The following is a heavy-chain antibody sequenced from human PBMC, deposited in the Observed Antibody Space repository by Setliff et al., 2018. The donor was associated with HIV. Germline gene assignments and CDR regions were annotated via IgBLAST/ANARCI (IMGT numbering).Heavy chain of an antibody. CDR1: GYTFTKYA. D-gene: IGHD1-26*01. J-gene: IGHJ6*02. CDR2: INTNTGSP. V-gene: IGHV7-4-1*02. Sequence: ASVKVSCKASGYTFTKYAMSWVRQAPGQGLVWVGWINTNTGSPTYAQGLTGRFVFSLDTSVNTAYLQVSSLETEDTAVYYCATRGEQLYFYGMDVWGQGTTVTVSS. CDR3: ATRGEQLYFYGMDV.